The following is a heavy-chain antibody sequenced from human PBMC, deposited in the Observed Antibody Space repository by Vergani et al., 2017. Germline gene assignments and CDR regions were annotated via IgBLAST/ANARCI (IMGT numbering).Heavy chain of an antibody. D-gene: IGHD2-21*01. CDR3: TRHGPCGDGACLHCDH. CDR2: ITPFDSKI. CDR1: ESSFTSNQ. Sequence: EVMLVQSGAEVKKPGESLKISCKYSESSFTSNQIAWVRQMSGKGLQWMGNITPFDSKIAYSPSFQGQVIMSIDKSITTAYLQWRSLEASDTAIYYCTRHGPCGDGACLHCDHWGQGTQVTVSS. V-gene: IGHV5-51*01. J-gene: IGHJ4*02.